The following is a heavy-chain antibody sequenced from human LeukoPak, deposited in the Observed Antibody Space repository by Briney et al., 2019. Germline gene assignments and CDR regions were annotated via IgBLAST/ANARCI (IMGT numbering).Heavy chain of an antibody. J-gene: IGHJ5*02. CDR1: GFTFNIAW. CDR2: IRSKAYGGTT. V-gene: IGHV3-49*04. CDR3: TRGVGYYGSGSSTRGNWFDP. Sequence: GGSLRLSCAASGFTFNIAWMSWVRQAPGKGLEWVGFIRSKAYGGTTEYAASVKGRFTISRDDSKSIAYLQMNSLKTEDTAVYYCTRGVGYYGSGSSTRGNWFDPWGQGTLVTVSS. D-gene: IGHD3-10*01.